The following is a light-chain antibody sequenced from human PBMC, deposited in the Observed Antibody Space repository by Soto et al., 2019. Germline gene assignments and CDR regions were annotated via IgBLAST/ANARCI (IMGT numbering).Light chain of an antibody. CDR2: EVS. CDR3: SSYTSSSTPEVV. J-gene: IGLJ2*01. CDR1: TSDVGGYNY. V-gene: IGLV2-14*01. Sequence: QSALTQPASVSGSPGQSITISCTGTTSDVGGYNYVSWYQQHPGKAPKLMIYEVSNRTSGVSNRFSGSKSGNTASLTISGLQAEDEADYYCSSYTSSSTPEVVFGGGTKVTVL.